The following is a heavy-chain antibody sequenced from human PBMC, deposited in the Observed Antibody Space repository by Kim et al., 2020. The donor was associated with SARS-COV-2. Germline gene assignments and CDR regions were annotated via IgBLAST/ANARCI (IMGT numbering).Heavy chain of an antibody. Sequence: GGSLRLSCAASGFTISSYGMHWVRQAPGKGLVWVSGITSDGSSTSYADSVKGRFTISRDNSKNTLYLQMNSLRAEDTAVYYCATDPDSSGYSDFDYLGQGTLVTVSS. J-gene: IGHJ4*02. CDR3: ATDPDSSGYSDFDY. CDR1: GFTISSYG. CDR2: ITSDGSST. D-gene: IGHD3-22*01. V-gene: IGHV3-74*01.